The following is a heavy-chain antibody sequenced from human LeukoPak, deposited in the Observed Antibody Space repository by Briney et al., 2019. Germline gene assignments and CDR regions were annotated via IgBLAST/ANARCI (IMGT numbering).Heavy chain of an antibody. Sequence: SETLSLTCTVSGGSISSGDYYWSWIRQPPGKGLEWIGYIYYSGSTYYNPSLKSRVTKSVDTSKNQSSLKLSSVTAADTAVYYCARASINWNYVGDAFDIWGQGTMVTVSS. CDR3: ARASINWNYVGDAFDI. CDR2: IYYSGST. V-gene: IGHV4-30-4*01. CDR1: GGSISSGDYY. J-gene: IGHJ3*02. D-gene: IGHD1-7*01.